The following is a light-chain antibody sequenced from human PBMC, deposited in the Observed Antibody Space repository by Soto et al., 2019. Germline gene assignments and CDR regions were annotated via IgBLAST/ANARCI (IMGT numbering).Light chain of an antibody. J-gene: IGKJ1*01. CDR1: QNINTW. Sequence: EIMGTQSPARLSSFPGDRVTFSCRASQNINTWLAWYQHKPGKAPKLLIYQASILETGIPARFSASGTGTEFTLTISGLQPDDFAAYYCHQRHSYSQTFGQGTKVDI. CDR2: QAS. V-gene: IGKV1-5*03. CDR3: HQRHSYSQT.